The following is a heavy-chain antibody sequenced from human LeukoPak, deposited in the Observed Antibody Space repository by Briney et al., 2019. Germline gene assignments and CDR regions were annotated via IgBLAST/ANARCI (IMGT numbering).Heavy chain of an antibody. J-gene: IGHJ6*02. CDR3: AKDGDSSGWYYYYYGMDV. Sequence: GRSLRLSCAASGFTFSSYGMHWVRQAPGKGLEWVAVISYDGSNKYYADSVKGRFTISRDNSKNTLYLQMNSLRAEDTAVYYCAKDGDSSGWYYYYYGMDVWGQGTTVTVSS. D-gene: IGHD6-19*01. CDR1: GFTFSSYG. V-gene: IGHV3-30*18. CDR2: ISYDGSNK.